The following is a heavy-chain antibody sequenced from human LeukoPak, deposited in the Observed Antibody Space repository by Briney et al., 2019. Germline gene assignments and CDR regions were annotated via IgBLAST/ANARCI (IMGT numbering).Heavy chain of an antibody. V-gene: IGHV1-8*03. D-gene: IGHD6-25*01. J-gene: IGHJ4*02. Sequence: ASVKVSCKTSGYTFTSFHINWVRQATGQGLEWMGWMNPYSGDRGYAQKFQGRVSITSDTSISTAYMELSSLRSDDTAVYFCARTTSFTAPGYDYWGQGTLVTVSS. CDR3: ARTTSFTAPGYDY. CDR1: GYTFTSFH. CDR2: MNPYSGDR.